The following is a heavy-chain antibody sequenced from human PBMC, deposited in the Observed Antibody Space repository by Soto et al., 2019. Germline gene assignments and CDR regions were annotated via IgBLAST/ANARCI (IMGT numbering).Heavy chain of an antibody. J-gene: IGHJ6*02. CDR1: GYSFASYW. Sequence: GESLKFSCQGSGYSFASYWIGWVRQMPGKDLEWMGIIYPGDSVTRYSPSFQGQVTISADKSLRTAYLQWTSLKASDTALYYCARTRSFTLGFYYDGMDVWGQGTTVTVSS. D-gene: IGHD6-6*01. CDR2: IYPGDSVT. V-gene: IGHV5-51*01. CDR3: ARTRSFTLGFYYDGMDV.